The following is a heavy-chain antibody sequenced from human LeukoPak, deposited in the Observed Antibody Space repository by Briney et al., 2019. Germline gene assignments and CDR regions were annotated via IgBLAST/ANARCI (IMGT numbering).Heavy chain of an antibody. CDR1: GGSISSYY. CDR2: IYYSGST. Sequence: SETLSLTCTVSGGSISSYYWSWIRQPPGKGLEWIGYIYYSGSTNYNPSLKCPVTISVDTSKNPFSLKLSSVTAADTAVYYCAGAYRSSWYFDYWGQGTLVTVSS. CDR3: AGAYRSSWYFDY. V-gene: IGHV4-59*08. D-gene: IGHD6-13*01. J-gene: IGHJ4*02.